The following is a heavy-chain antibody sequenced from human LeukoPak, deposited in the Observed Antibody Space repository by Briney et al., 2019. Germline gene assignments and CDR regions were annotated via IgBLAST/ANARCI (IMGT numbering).Heavy chain of an antibody. D-gene: IGHD3-22*01. J-gene: IGHJ6*02. V-gene: IGHV3-23*01. Sequence: GFLRLSCAASGFTFASFAVTWGRQAPGERLEWVSAISGRGGITYYADSVKGPFTLSRDNYTNTLYLQRDSLRGEDTAVYYSARDSGIYDSSGDYGLSYYGMDVWGQGTTVTVSS. CDR2: ISGRGGIT. CDR1: GFTFASFA. CDR3: ARDSGIYDSSGDYGLSYYGMDV.